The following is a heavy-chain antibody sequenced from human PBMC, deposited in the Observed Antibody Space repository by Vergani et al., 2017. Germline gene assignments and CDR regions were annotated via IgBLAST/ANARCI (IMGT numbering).Heavy chain of an antibody. Sequence: QVQLVQSGAEVKKPGSSVKVSCKASGGTFSSYAISWVRQAPGQGLEWMGGIIPIFGTANYAQKFQGRVTITADKSTSTAYMELSSLRSEDTAVYYCASPLSPWDQAVAAPIMAFDYWGQGTLVTVSS. CDR3: ASPLSPWDQAVAAPIMAFDY. CDR2: IIPIFGTA. V-gene: IGHV1-69*06. D-gene: IGHD6-13*01. CDR1: GGTFSSYA. J-gene: IGHJ4*02.